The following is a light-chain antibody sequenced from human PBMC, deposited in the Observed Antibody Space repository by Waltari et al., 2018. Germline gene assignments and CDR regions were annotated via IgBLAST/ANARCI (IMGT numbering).Light chain of an antibody. Sequence: QLVLTQSPSASASLGASVKLTCTLSSGHSSYAIAWHQQQPEKGPRYLMKLNSDGSHSKGDGIPDRFSGSSSGAERSLTISSLQSEDGADYYCQTWGTGIQVFGTGTKVTVL. CDR2: LNSDGSH. V-gene: IGLV4-69*01. J-gene: IGLJ1*01. CDR1: SGHSSYA. CDR3: QTWGTGIQV.